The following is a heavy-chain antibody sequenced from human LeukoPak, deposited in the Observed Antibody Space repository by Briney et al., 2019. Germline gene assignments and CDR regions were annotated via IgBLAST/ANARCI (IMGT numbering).Heavy chain of an antibody. CDR1: GHTFTGYY. V-gene: IGHV1-46*01. CDR2: INPSGGST. Sequence: ASVKVSCKASGHTFTGYYMHWVRQAPGQGLEWMGIINPSGGSTSYAQKFQGRVTMTRDTSTGTVYMELSSLRSEDTAVYYCAREPTTYYYDSSGYLPAIWGQGTLVTVSS. J-gene: IGHJ4*02. D-gene: IGHD3-22*01. CDR3: AREPTTYYYDSSGYLPAI.